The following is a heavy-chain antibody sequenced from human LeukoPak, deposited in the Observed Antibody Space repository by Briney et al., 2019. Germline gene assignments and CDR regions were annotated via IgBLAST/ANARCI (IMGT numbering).Heavy chain of an antibody. J-gene: IGHJ6*02. CDR3: ARVLADYGDPPYYYYYGMDV. D-gene: IGHD4-17*01. V-gene: IGHV4-59*01. CDR2: IYYSGST. CDR1: GGSISSYY. Sequence: PSETLSLTYTVSGGSISSYYWSWIRQPPGKGLEWIGYIYYSGSTNYNPSLKSRVTISVDTSKNQFSLKLSSVTAADTAVYYCARVLADYGDPPYYYYYGMDVWGQGTTVTVSS.